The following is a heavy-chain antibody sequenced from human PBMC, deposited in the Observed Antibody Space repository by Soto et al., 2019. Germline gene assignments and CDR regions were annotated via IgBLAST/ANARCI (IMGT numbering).Heavy chain of an antibody. CDR1: GFTFSSYA. D-gene: IGHD5-18*01. CDR3: AHAVDTAMPYLFQH. V-gene: IGHV3-23*01. Sequence: EVQLLESGGGLVQPGGSLRLSCAASGFTFSSYAMSWVRQAPGKGLEWVSAISGSGGSTYYADSVKGRFTISRDNSKNARYLQMNGLSDEGTVVYYCAHAVDTAMPYLFQHWGQGTLVTVFS. J-gene: IGHJ1*01. CDR2: ISGSGGST.